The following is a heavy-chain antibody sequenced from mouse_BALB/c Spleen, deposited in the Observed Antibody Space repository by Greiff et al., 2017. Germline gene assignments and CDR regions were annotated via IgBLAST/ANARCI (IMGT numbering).Heavy chain of an antibody. CDR2: ISRGSGTI. Sequence: EVLLVQSGGGLVQPGGSRKLSCAASGFTFSSFGMHWVRQAPEKGLEWVAYISRGSGTIYYADTVKGRFTISRDNPKNTLFLQMTSLRSEDSAMYYCARGGTYAMDYWGQGTSVTVSA. CDR1: GFTFSSFG. V-gene: IGHV5-17*02. D-gene: IGHD2-14*01. CDR3: ARGGTYAMDY. J-gene: IGHJ4*01.